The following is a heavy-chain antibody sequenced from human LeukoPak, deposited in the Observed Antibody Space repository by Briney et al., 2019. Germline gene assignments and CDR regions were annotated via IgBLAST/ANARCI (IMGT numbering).Heavy chain of an antibody. V-gene: IGHV3-72*01. CDR1: GFTFSGHY. CDR3: AKGVGGVITMAA. J-gene: IGHJ5*02. Sequence: GGSLRLSCAASGFTFSGHYMDWVRQAPGKGLEWVGRTRNKATSYTTEYAASVKGRFTISRDDSKNSLYLQMNSLKTEDTAVYYCAKGVGGVITMAAWGQGTLVTVSS. CDR2: TRNKATSYTT. D-gene: IGHD3-10*01.